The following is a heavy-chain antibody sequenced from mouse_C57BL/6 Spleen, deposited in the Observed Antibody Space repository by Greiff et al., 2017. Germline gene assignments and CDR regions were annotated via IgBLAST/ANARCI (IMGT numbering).Heavy chain of an antibody. CDR3: ARRSNYGGAMDY. Sequence: VKLQQPGAELVKPGASVKLSCKASGYTFTSYWMQWVKQRPGQGLEWIGEIDPSDSYTNYNQKFKGKATLTVDTSSSTAYMQLSSLTSEDSAVYYCARRSNYGGAMDYWGQGTSVTVSS. D-gene: IGHD2-5*01. CDR1: GYTFTSYW. J-gene: IGHJ4*01. CDR2: IDPSDSYT. V-gene: IGHV1-50*01.